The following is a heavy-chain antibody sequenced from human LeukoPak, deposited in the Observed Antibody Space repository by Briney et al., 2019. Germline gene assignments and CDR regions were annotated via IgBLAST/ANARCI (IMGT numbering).Heavy chain of an antibody. CDR2: TFYSGST. D-gene: IGHD3-22*01. CDR1: GDSISSSSYY. Sequence: SETLSLTCTVSGDSISSSSYYWEWIRQPPGKGLEWIGSTFYSGSTYYNPSLKSRVTISVDTSKNQFSLKLSSVTAADTAVYYCATGKHYYDSSGYYFYYFDYWGQGTLVTVSS. CDR3: ATGKHYYDSSGYYFYYFDY. J-gene: IGHJ4*02. V-gene: IGHV4-39*01.